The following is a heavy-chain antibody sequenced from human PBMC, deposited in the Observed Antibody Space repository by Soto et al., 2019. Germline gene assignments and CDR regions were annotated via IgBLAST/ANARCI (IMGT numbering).Heavy chain of an antibody. D-gene: IGHD1-1*01. CDR2: IYYSGST. CDR1: GGSVSSGSYY. CDR3: ASKNGTKFFLKHFDY. Sequence: SETLSLTCTVSGGSVSSGSYYWSWIRQPPGKGLEWIGYIYYSGSTNYNPSLKSRVTISVDTSKNQFSLKLSSVTAADTAVYYCASKNGTKFFLKHFDYWGQGTLVTVSS. V-gene: IGHV4-61*01. J-gene: IGHJ4*02.